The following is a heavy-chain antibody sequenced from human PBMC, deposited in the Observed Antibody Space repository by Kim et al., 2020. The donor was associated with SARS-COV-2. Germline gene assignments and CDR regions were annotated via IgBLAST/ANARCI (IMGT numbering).Heavy chain of an antibody. CDR2: INYNGGT. J-gene: IGHJ5*02. V-gene: IGHV4-59*13. D-gene: IGHD3-16*01. CDR1: GGPISGY. Sequence: SETLSLTCSVSGGPISGYWSWIRQPPGKGLEWIGYINYNGGTAYNPSLKSRVSMSADTHNNRFSLKMSSVSAADTAVYYCARLHNYGHEEFGPCGQGTPVTVSS. CDR3: ARLHNYGHEEFGP.